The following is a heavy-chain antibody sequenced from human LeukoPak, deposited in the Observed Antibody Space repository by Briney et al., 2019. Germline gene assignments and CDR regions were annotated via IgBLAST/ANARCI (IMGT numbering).Heavy chain of an antibody. J-gene: IGHJ4*02. CDR3: ARGGVLLFLEHLDY. CDR2: INPSGGST. D-gene: IGHD3-3*01. Sequence: ASVKVSCKASGDTFSSYYMHWVRQAPGQGLEWMGIINPSGGSTTYAQKFQGRVTMTRDTSTSTVYMDLSSLRSEDTAVYYCARGGVLLFLEHLDYWGQGTLVTVSS. CDR1: GDTFSSYY. V-gene: IGHV1-46*01.